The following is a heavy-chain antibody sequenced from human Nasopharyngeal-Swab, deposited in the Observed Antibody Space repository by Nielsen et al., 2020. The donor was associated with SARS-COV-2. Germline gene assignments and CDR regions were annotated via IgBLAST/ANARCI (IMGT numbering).Heavy chain of an antibody. J-gene: IGHJ4*02. CDR2: INTNTGNP. V-gene: IGHV7-4-1*02. CDR3: WSSTAARVLY. CDR1: GYTFTSYA. Sequence: ASVKVSCKASGYTFTSYAMNWVRQAPGQGLEWMGWINTNTGNPTYAQGFTGRIVFSLDTSVSTAYLQISSLKAEDTAVYYCWSSTAARVLYWSQGTLVTVSS. D-gene: IGHD6-6*01.